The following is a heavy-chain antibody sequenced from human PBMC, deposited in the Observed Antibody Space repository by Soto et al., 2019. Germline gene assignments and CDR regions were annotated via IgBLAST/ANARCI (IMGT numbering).Heavy chain of an antibody. D-gene: IGHD3-10*01. CDR3: ASLRLWFGESPGFWFDP. CDR2: IYSSGST. Sequence: QLQLQESGPGLVEPSETLSLTCSVSGGSISSTSYYWGWIRQPPGKGLEWIANIYSSGSTYYNPSLKSRVTISLDTSKNHFSLRLNSVTAADTAVYYCASLRLWFGESPGFWFDPWGQGTLVTVSS. J-gene: IGHJ5*02. CDR1: GGSISSTSYY. V-gene: IGHV4-39*02.